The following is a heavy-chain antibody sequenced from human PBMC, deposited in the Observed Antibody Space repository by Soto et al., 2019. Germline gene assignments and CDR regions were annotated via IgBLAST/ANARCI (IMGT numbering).Heavy chain of an antibody. J-gene: IGHJ2*01. Sequence: EVQLVESGGGLVQPGGSLRLSCAASGFTFSRHDMHWVRQVTGKGLEWVSGITPAGGQNYPDSVKGRFTISRENAKNSLNLQMNRLSAGDTAIYYCAREIATDGHWYFDLWGRGTLVTVSS. CDR3: AREIATDGHWYFDL. D-gene: IGHD2-21*01. V-gene: IGHV3-13*05. CDR2: ITPAGGQ. CDR1: GFTFSRHD.